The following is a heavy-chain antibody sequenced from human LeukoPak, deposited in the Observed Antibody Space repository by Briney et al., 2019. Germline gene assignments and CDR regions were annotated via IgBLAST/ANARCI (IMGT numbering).Heavy chain of an antibody. CDR3: AREDGDSTEIDY. D-gene: IGHD4-17*01. CDR2: IYYSGST. J-gene: IGHJ4*02. Sequence: SETLFLTCTVSGGSISSYYWSWIRQPPGNGLEWIGYIYYSGSTNYNPSLKSRVTISVDTSKNQFSLKLSSVTAADTAVYYCAREDGDSTEIDYWGQGTLVTVSS. CDR1: GGSISSYY. V-gene: IGHV4-59*01.